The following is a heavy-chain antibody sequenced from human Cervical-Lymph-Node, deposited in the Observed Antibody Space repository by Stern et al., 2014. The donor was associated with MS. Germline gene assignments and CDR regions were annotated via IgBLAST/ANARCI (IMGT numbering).Heavy chain of an antibody. Sequence: VQMVQSGGAVVQPGRSLRLSCAASGFTFSSYGMHWVRQAPGKGLEWVTFISLDGNPKYYAASVKGRFTISRDNSKNTLHLQMNSVTPDDTAIYYCARDYEDTSMLFDHWGQGTLVTVSS. J-gene: IGHJ4*02. V-gene: IGHV3-30*03. D-gene: IGHD2-8*01. CDR1: GFTFSSYG. CDR3: ARDYEDTSMLFDH. CDR2: ISLDGNPK.